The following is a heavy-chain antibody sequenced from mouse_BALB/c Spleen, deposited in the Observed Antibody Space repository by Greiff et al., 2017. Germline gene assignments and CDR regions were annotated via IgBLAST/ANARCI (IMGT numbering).Heavy chain of an antibody. CDR2: IYPGNVNT. D-gene: IGHD2-4*01. V-gene: IGHV1S56*01. CDR3: ARGDDYDVAMDY. Sequence: LVESGPELVKPGASVRISCKASGYTFTSYYIHWVKQRPGQGIEWIGWIYPGNVNTKYNEKFKGKATLTADKSSSTAYMQLSSLTSEDSAVYFCARGDDYDVAMDYWGQGTSVTVSS. J-gene: IGHJ4*01. CDR1: GYTFTSYY.